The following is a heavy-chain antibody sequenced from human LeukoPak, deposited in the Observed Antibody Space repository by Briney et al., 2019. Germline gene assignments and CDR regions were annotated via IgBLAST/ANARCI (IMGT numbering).Heavy chain of an antibody. CDR3: ASSENSGYDLGYFDY. J-gene: IGHJ4*02. V-gene: IGHV4-34*01. D-gene: IGHD5-12*01. CDR2: INHSGST. CDR1: GGSFSGYY. Sequence: SETLSLTCAVYGGSFSGYYWSWIRQPPGKGLEWIGEINHSGSTNYNPSLKSRVTISVDTSKNQFSLKLSSVTAADTAVYYCASSENSGYDLGYFDYWGQGTLVTVSS.